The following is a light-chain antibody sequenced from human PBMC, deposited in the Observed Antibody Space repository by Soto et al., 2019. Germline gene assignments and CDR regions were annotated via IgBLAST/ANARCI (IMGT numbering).Light chain of an antibody. J-gene: IGLJ2*01. Sequence: QSALTQPPSASGSPGQSVTISCTGTSSDVGGSNYVSWYQQHPGKAPKLMIYEVSKRPSGVPDRFSGSKSGNTASLTVSGLQAEDEADYYCSSYAATTVFGGGTQLTVL. CDR2: EVS. V-gene: IGLV2-8*01. CDR1: SSDVGGSNY. CDR3: SSYAATTV.